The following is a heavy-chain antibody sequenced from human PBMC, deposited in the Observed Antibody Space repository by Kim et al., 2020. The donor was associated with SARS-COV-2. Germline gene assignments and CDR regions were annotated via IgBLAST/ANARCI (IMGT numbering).Heavy chain of an antibody. J-gene: IGHJ5*02. CDR1: GYTFTSYY. V-gene: IGHV1-46*01. D-gene: IGHD3-10*01. CDR3: ARDFSPFLVYGSGSYPWFDP. Sequence: ASVKVSCKASGYTFTSYYMHWVRQAPGQGLEWMGIINPSGVSTSYAQKFQGRVTMTRDTSTSTVYMELSSLRSEDTAVYYCARDFSPFLVYGSGSYPWFDPWGQGTLVTVSS. CDR2: INPSGVST.